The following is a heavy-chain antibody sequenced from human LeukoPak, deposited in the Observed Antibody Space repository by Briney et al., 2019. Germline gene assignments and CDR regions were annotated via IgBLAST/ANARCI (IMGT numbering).Heavy chain of an antibody. CDR2: IWYDGSNK. Sequence: GGSLRLSCAASGXTFTSYGVHWVRQAPGKGLEWVAVIWYDGSNKYYVDSVKGRFTISRDNSKNTLYLQMNSLRTEDTVVYYCARDRVNSELYSSGDLGYWGQGTLVTVSS. J-gene: IGHJ4*02. CDR1: GXTFTSYG. V-gene: IGHV3-33*01. D-gene: IGHD6-19*01. CDR3: ARDRVNSELYSSGDLGY.